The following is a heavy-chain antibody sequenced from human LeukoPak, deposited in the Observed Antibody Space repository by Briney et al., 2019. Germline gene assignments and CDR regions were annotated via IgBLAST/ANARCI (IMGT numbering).Heavy chain of an antibody. CDR2: INPDSGGT. Sequence: ASAKVSCKDSGYTSTGYNMQWVPQTPGQRLEWMGWINPDSGGTNYAQKFQGRVTMTRDTSITTAYMELNWLRTDDAAVYYCARDRFSLHSSGWYYFDYWGRGTLVTVSS. CDR3: ARDRFSLHSSGWYYFDY. V-gene: IGHV1-2*02. J-gene: IGHJ4*02. CDR1: GYTSTGYN. D-gene: IGHD6-19*01.